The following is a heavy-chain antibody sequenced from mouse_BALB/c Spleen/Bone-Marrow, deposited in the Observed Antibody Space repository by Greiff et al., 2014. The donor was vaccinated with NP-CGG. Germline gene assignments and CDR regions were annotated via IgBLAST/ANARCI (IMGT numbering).Heavy chain of an antibody. D-gene: IGHD1-2*01. CDR2: IWAGGST. CDR1: GFSLTSYG. V-gene: IGHV2-9*02. CDR3: ARYYYGFLDY. Sequence: QVQLKDSGPGLVAPSQSLSITCTVSGFSLTSYGVHWVRQPPGKGLEWLGVIWAGGSTNYNSTLMSRLSISKGNSKSQVFLKMNSLQTDDTAMYYCARYYYGFLDYWGQGTTLTVSS. J-gene: IGHJ2*01.